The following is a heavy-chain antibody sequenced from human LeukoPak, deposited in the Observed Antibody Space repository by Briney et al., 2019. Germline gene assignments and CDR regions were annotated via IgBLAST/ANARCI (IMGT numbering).Heavy chain of an antibody. D-gene: IGHD3-10*01. CDR2: INHSGST. Sequence: PSETLSLTYAVYGGSFSGYYWSWIRQPPGKGLEWIGEINHSGSTNYNPSLKSRVTISVDTSKNQFSLKLSSVTAADTAVYYCARYRYYYGSGSYYNVLGFDPWGQGTLVTVSS. J-gene: IGHJ5*02. CDR3: ARYRYYYGSGSYYNVLGFDP. V-gene: IGHV4-34*01. CDR1: GGSFSGYY.